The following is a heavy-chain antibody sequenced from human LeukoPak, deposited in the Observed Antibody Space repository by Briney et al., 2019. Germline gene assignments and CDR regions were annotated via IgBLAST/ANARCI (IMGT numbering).Heavy chain of an antibody. V-gene: IGHV3-23*01. CDR2: ISGSGGST. CDR1: GFTFSSYA. CDR3: ARGTYGDYSYDY. J-gene: IGHJ4*02. D-gene: IGHD4-17*01. Sequence: PGGSLRLSCAASGFTFSSYAMSWVRQAPGKGLEWVSAISGSGGSTYYADSVKGRFTISRDNAKNSLYLQMNSLRAEDTAVYYCARGTYGDYSYDYWGQGTLVTVSS.